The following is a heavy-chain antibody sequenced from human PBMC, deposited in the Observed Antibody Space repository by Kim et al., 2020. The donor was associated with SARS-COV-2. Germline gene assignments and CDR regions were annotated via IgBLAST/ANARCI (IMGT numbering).Heavy chain of an antibody. CDR1: GGSISSSNW. CDR2: IYHSGST. V-gene: IGHV4-4*02. Sequence: SETLSLTCAVSGGSISSSNWWSWVRQPPGKGLEWIGEIYHSGSTNYNPSLKSRVTISVDKSKNQFSLKLSSVTAADTAVYYCERDVRDTYYYDSSGYDDAFDIWGQGTMVTVSS. J-gene: IGHJ3*02. D-gene: IGHD3-22*01. CDR3: ERDVRDTYYYDSSGYDDAFDI.